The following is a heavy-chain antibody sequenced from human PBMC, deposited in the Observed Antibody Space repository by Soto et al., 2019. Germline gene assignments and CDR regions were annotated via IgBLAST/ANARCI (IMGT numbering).Heavy chain of an antibody. CDR1: GYTFTSYA. V-gene: IGHV1-3*01. CDR3: ARDLTYYDSSGYGDY. Sequence: QVQLVQSGAEVKKPGASVKVSCKASGYTFTSYAMHWVRQAPGQRLEWMGWINAGNGNTKYSQKFQGRVTITRDTSASTAYMELSSLSSEDTAVYYCARDLTYYDSSGYGDYWGQGTLVTVSS. D-gene: IGHD3-22*01. CDR2: INAGNGNT. J-gene: IGHJ4*02.